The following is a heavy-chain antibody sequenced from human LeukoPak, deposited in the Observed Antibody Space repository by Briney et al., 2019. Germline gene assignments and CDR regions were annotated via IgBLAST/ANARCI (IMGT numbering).Heavy chain of an antibody. CDR1: GFTISNYY. CDR2: IYTGGNT. Sequence: PGGSLRLSCAASGFTISNYYMSWVRQAPGKGLEWVSVIYTGGNTYYTDAVKGRFTISRHNSNNTLYLQMNSLRAEDTAVYYCARDGTTHWFGEPQVDVWGRGTTVTVSS. J-gene: IGHJ6*02. V-gene: IGHV3-66*01. D-gene: IGHD3-10*01. CDR3: ARDGTTHWFGEPQVDV.